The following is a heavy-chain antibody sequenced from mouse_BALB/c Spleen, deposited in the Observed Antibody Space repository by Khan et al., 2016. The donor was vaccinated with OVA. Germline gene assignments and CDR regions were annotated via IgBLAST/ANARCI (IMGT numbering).Heavy chain of an antibody. CDR2: INYSGST. CDR3: ARGRAY. V-gene: IGHV3-2*02. D-gene: IGHD3-3*01. CDR1: GYSLTSNYA. J-gene: IGHJ3*01. Sequence: EVQLQESGPGLVKPSQSLSITCTVTGYSLTSNYAWNWIRQFPGNKLEWMGYINYSGSTSYTPSLKSRISITRDTSKNQFFLQLNSVTTEDTATDFCARGRAYWGQGTLVTVSA.